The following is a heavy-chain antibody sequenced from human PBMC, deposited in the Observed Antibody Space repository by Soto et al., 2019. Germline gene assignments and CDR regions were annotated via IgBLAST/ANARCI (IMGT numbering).Heavy chain of an antibody. CDR1: GGSFSSYA. CDR2: IIPIFGTA. Sequence: QVQLVQSGAEVKKTRSSVKVSCKASGGSFSSYAISWVRQAPGQGLEWMGGIIPIFGTANYAQKFQGRVTITADESTSTAYMELSSLRSEDTAVYYCATLDRVYATLGYFQHWGQGTLVTVSS. CDR3: ATLDRVYATLGYFQH. J-gene: IGHJ1*01. V-gene: IGHV1-69*12. D-gene: IGHD2-8*01.